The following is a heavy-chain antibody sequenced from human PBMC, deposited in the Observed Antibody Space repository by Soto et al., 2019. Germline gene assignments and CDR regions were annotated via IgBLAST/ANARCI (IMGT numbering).Heavy chain of an antibody. CDR3: ARDPGYSDGNT. J-gene: IGHJ5*02. CDR1: GYTFTSYA. D-gene: IGHD5-18*01. CDR2: INAGNGNT. V-gene: IGHV1-3*05. Sequence: HVQLVQSGAEEKKPGASVKVSCKASGYTFTSYAMNWVRQAPGQRLEWMGWINAGNGNTKYSQKFQGRVTITRDTSASTAYMELSSLRSEDTAVYYCARDPGYSDGNTWGQGTLVTVSS.